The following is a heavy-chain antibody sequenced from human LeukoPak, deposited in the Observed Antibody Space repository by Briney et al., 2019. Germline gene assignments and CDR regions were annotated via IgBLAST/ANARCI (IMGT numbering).Heavy chain of an antibody. CDR3: AKVFEVRGARRPKDY. J-gene: IGHJ4*02. V-gene: IGHV3-30*18. CDR1: GFTFSDYG. D-gene: IGHD3-10*01. Sequence: PGGSLRLSCAASGFTFSDYGMHWVRQAPGKGVEGGALISYDGGKKFYAESVRDRFTISRDNSKNTLFLQMNSLRIEDTAVYYCAKVFEVRGARRPKDYWGQGTLVIVSS. CDR2: ISYDGGKK.